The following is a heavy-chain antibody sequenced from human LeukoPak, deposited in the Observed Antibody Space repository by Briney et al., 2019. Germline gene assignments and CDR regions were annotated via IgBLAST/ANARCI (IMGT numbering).Heavy chain of an antibody. Sequence: SETLSLTCTVSGGSISSGGYYWSWIRQHPGKGLEWIRYIYCSGSTYYNPSLKSRVTISVDTSKNQFSLKLSSVTAADTAVYYCARDAPSSGYLDPWGQGTLVTVSS. J-gene: IGHJ5*02. V-gene: IGHV4-31*03. CDR1: GGSISSGGYY. CDR2: IYCSGST. CDR3: ARDAPSSGYLDP. D-gene: IGHD3-22*01.